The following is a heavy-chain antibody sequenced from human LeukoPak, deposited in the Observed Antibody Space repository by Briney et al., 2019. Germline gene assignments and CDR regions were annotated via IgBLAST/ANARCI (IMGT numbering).Heavy chain of an antibody. Sequence: GGSLRLSCAASGFTFSNYGMSWVRQAPGKGLEWVSSISGSGGSTYYADSVKGRFTISRDNSKNTLYLQTDSLRAEDTAVYYCAKPFHPITAIDYWGQGTLVTVSS. D-gene: IGHD1-14*01. V-gene: IGHV3-23*01. J-gene: IGHJ4*02. CDR1: GFTFSNYG. CDR2: ISGSGGST. CDR3: AKPFHPITAIDY.